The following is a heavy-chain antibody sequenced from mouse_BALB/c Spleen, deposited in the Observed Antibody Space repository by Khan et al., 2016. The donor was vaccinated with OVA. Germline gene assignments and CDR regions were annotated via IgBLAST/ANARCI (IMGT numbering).Heavy chain of an antibody. CDR3: ARTYDEARFAY. D-gene: IGHD2-14*01. Sequence: QVQLQQSGPELVKPGASVKMSCKASGYTFTDCYISWVKQRTGQGLEWIVEIYPGSGRTYYNERFKGKATLTADKSSNTAYMQLSSLTSEDSAVYFCARTYDEARFAYWGQGTPVTVSA. J-gene: IGHJ3*01. CDR2: IYPGSGRT. V-gene: IGHV1-77*01. CDR1: GYTFTDCY.